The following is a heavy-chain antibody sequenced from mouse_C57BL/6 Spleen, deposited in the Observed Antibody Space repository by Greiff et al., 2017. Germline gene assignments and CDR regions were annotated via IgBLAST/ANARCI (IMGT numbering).Heavy chain of an antibody. D-gene: IGHD5-1*01. CDR3: ARCTGYYFDY. V-gene: IGHV5-4*01. CDR2: ISDGGSYT. J-gene: IGHJ2*01. Sequence: EVQVVESGGGLVKPGGSLKLSCAASGFTFSSYAMSWVRQTPEKRLEWVATISDGGSYTDYPDNVKGRFTISRDTAKNNLYLQMSQLKSEDTAVYYCARCTGYYFDYWGQGTTLTGSS. CDR1: GFTFSSYA.